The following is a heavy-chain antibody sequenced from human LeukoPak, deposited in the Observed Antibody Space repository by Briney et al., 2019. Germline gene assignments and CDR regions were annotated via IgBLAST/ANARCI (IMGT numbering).Heavy chain of an antibody. CDR2: IIPILGIA. V-gene: IGHV1-69*04. CDR3: AREREDSSDY. D-gene: IGHD3-22*01. J-gene: IGHJ4*02. CDR1: GGTFSCYT. Sequence: GASVKVSCKASGGTFSCYTISWVRQAPGQGLGWMGRIIPILGIANYAQKFQGRVTITADKSTSTAYMELSSLRSEDTAVYYCAREREDSSDYWGQGTLVTVSS.